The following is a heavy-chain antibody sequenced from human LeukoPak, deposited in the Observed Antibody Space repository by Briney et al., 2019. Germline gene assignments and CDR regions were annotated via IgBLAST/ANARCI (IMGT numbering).Heavy chain of an antibody. V-gene: IGHV3-33*06. D-gene: IGHD3-3*01. CDR2: IWYDGSNK. CDR3: AKVMATIFGVVILDSYFDY. J-gene: IGHJ4*02. Sequence: AGGSLRLSCAASGFTFSSYGMHWVRQAPGKGLEWVAVIWYDGSNKYYADSVKGRFTISRDNSKNTLYLQMNSLRAEDTAVYYCAKVMATIFGVVILDSYFDYWGQGTLVTVSS. CDR1: GFTFSSYG.